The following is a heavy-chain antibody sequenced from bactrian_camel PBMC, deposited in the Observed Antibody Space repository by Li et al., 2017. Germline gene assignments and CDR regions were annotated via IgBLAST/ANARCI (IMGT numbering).Heavy chain of an antibody. CDR3: AAEPEDCYSDSWWCPCTTKEYNY. CDR1: GYDASAYC. Sequence: QLVESGGGSVESGGSAKLSCTASGYDASAYCVAWFRQRPGKEREGVAVIGSGGSSTKYADFVKGRFTISRDNAENTVYLQLNSLKTEDMAMYYCAAEPEDCYSDSWWCPCTTKEYNYWGQGTQVTVS. CDR2: IGSGGSST. J-gene: IGHJ4*01. D-gene: IGHD2*01. V-gene: IGHV3S25*01.